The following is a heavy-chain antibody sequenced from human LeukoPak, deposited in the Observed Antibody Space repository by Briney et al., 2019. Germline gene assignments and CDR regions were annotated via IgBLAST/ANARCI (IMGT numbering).Heavy chain of an antibody. CDR2: INSDGSST. D-gene: IGHD4-17*01. CDR3: ARPRYGDGAFYI. CDR1: GFTFSSYW. Sequence: GGSLRLSCAASGFTFSSYWMHWVRQAPGKGLVWVSRINSDGSSTSYADSVRGRFTISRDNAKNTLYLQMNSLRAEDTAVYYCARPRYGDGAFYIWGQGTMVTVSS. J-gene: IGHJ3*02. V-gene: IGHV3-74*01.